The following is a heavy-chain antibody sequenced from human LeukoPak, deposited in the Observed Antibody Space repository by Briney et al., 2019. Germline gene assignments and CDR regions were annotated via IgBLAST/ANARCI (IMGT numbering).Heavy chain of an antibody. D-gene: IGHD4-17*01. CDR3: ARASGVEATETYYYYGMDV. J-gene: IGHJ6*02. CDR2: ISSSGSTI. V-gene: IGHV3-11*01. CDR1: GLTFSDYY. Sequence: GGSLRLSCAASGLTFSDYYMSWIRQAPGKGLEWVSYISSSGSTIYYADSVKGRFTISRDNAKNSLYLQMNSLRAEDTAVYYCARASGVEATETYYYYGMDVWGQGTTVTVSS.